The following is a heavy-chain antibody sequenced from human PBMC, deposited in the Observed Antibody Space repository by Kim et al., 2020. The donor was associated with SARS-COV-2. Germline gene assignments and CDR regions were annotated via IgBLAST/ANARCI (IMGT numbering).Heavy chain of an antibody. Sequence: GESLKISCKASGYQFRYYWIGWVRQMPGKGLEWMGIIYPEDSETRYSPSFEGQVSMSVDKSINTAYLQWTSLKASDTAMYFCAKPQYSGSWTQKYYFEDWGHGTLVAVSS. CDR1: GYQFRYYW. CDR2: IYPEDSET. J-gene: IGHJ4*01. CDR3: AKPQYSGSWTQKYYFED. D-gene: IGHD1-26*01. V-gene: IGHV5-51*01.